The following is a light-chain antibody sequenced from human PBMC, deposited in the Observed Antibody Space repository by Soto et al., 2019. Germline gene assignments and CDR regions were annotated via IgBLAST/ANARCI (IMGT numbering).Light chain of an antibody. CDR3: QQYNTYWT. CDR1: QTISTW. CDR2: DAS. V-gene: IGKV1-5*02. Sequence: DIQMTQSPSTLSASVGDRVTIICRASQTISTWLAWYQQKPGKAPKLLMYDASRLENGVPSRFSGSGSGTEFTLTISSLQPDDFATYYCQQYNTYWTFGQGTKVEIK. J-gene: IGKJ1*01.